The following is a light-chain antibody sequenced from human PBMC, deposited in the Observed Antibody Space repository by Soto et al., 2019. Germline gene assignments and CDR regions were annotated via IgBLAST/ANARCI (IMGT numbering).Light chain of an antibody. Sequence: QSALTQPPSVSGAPGQRVTISCTGSNSNIGAGYDVHWYQLLPGPAPKLLIYGNSNRPSGVPDRFSGSKSGTSASLAITGLQAEDEADYYCQSYDTSLSALYVFGTGTKLTVL. V-gene: IGLV1-40*01. J-gene: IGLJ1*01. CDR1: NSNIGAGYD. CDR3: QSYDTSLSALYV. CDR2: GNS.